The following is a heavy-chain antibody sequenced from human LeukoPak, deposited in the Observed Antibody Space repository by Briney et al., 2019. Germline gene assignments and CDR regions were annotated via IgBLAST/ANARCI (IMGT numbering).Heavy chain of an antibody. CDR3: ARVNYDYVWGSYRYSSSGWFDP. V-gene: IGHV4-4*02. Sequence: SETLSLTCGVSGYSISSSNWWRWVRQPPGEVLEWIGEIYHSGSTNYNPSLKSRVTISVDKSKKQFSLKLSSVTAADTAVYYCARVNYDYVWGSYRYSSSGWFDPWGQGTLVTVSS. D-gene: IGHD3-16*02. CDR1: GYSISSSNW. J-gene: IGHJ5*02. CDR2: IYHSGST.